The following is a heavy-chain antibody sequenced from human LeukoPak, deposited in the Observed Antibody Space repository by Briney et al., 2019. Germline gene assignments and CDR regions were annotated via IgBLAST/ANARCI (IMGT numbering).Heavy chain of an antibody. Sequence: GGSLRLSCAASGFTFSNYGMSWVRQAPGKGLEWVSTISGEGANTHYADSARGRFAISRDNSKNMLYLQMNSPRAEDTAVYYCTKDAPPRRASPTMFDYWGQGTQVTVSS. CDR2: ISGEGANT. D-gene: IGHD6-6*01. CDR3: TKDAPPRRASPTMFDY. CDR1: GFTFSNYG. V-gene: IGHV3-23*01. J-gene: IGHJ4*02.